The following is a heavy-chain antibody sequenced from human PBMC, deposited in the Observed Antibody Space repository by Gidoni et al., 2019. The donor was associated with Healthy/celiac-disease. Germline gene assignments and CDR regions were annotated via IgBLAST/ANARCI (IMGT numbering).Heavy chain of an antibody. V-gene: IGHV4-59*08. J-gene: IGHJ5*02. Sequence: QVQLQESGPGLVKPSETLSLTCTVSGGSISSYYWSWNRQPPGKGLEWIGYIYYSGSTNYNPSLKSRVTISVDTSKNQFSLKLSSVTAADTAVYYCARQGSGGWFDPWGQGTLVTVSS. CDR3: ARQGSGGWFDP. D-gene: IGHD3-16*01. CDR2: IYYSGST. CDR1: GGSISSYY.